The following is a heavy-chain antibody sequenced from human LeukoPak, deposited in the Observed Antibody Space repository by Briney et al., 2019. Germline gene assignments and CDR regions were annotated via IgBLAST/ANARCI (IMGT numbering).Heavy chain of an antibody. CDR2: ISGSGGST. V-gene: IGHV3-23*01. J-gene: IGHJ4*02. CDR1: GFTFSSYA. CDR3: AKDTHYGDSGY. D-gene: IGHD4-17*01. Sequence: GGSLRLSCAASGFTFSSYAMSWVRQAPGKGLEWVSTISGSGGSTYYADSVKGRFTISRDNSKNTLCLQMNSLRAEDTAVYYCAKDTHYGDSGYWGQGTLVTVSS.